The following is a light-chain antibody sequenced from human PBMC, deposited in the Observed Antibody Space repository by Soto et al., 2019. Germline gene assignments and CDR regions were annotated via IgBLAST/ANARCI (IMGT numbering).Light chain of an antibody. Sequence: QSVLTQPASVSGSPGQWITISCTGTSSDVGSYNLVSWYQQHPGKAPKLMIYEGSKRPSGVSNRFSGSKSGNTASLTISGLQAEDEADYYCCLLWVFGTGTKLTVL. V-gene: IGLV2-23*01. CDR1: SSDVGSYNL. CDR3: CLLWV. CDR2: EGS. J-gene: IGLJ1*01.